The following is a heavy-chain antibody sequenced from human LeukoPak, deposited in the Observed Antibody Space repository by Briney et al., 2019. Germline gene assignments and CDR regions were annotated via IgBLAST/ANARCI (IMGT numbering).Heavy chain of an antibody. CDR1: GFTFSSYA. CDR3: AKAKIYRYCSSTSCYGGVDY. V-gene: IGHV3-23*01. J-gene: IGHJ4*02. CDR2: ISGSGGST. D-gene: IGHD2-2*01. Sequence: PGGSLRLSCAASGFTFSSYAMSWVRQATGKGLEWVSAISGSGGSTYYADSVKGRFTISRDNSKNTLYLQMNSLRAEDTAVYYCAKAKIYRYCSSTSCYGGVDYWGQGTLVTVSS.